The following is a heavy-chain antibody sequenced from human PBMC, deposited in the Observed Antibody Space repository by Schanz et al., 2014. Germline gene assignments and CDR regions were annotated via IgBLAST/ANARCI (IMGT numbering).Heavy chain of an antibody. J-gene: IGHJ2*01. Sequence: QVQLVQSGDEVKKPGASVKVSCKTSGYTFSDYGITWVRQAPGQGLEWVGWISPYTGNTHYFDKMEGRVTMTTDTSANTAYMELRSLRSDDTAHYYCVRVPSRDVSFDLWGRGTLFTVSS. D-gene: IGHD3-16*01. CDR1: GYTFSDYG. CDR2: ISPYTGNT. V-gene: IGHV1-18*01. CDR3: VRVPSRDVSFDL.